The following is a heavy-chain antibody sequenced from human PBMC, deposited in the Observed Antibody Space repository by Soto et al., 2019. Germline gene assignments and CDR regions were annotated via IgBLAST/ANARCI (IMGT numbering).Heavy chain of an antibody. CDR2: INAGNGNT. Sequence: ASVKVSWKAAGYTFTSYAMHWVRQAPGQRLEWMGWINAGNGNTKYSQKFQGRVTITRDTSASTAYMELSSLRSEDTAVYYCAREGYCTNGVCSENWFDPWGQGTLVTVSS. D-gene: IGHD2-8*01. CDR3: AREGYCTNGVCSENWFDP. CDR1: GYTFTSYA. V-gene: IGHV1-3*01. J-gene: IGHJ5*02.